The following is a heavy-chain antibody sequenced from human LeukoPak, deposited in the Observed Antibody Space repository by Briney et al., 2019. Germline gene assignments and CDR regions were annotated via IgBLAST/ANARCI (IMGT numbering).Heavy chain of an antibody. CDR2: LYYSGST. Sequence: SETLSLTCTLSVXSICGDYWSWVRQPPGQGLEWIGHLYYSGSTNYSTSLKSRVTISVHTSKNQFSLKLSAVSAADTAVYYRARSLSSTRWESDYWGQGTLVTVSS. CDR3: ARSLSSTRWESDY. CDR1: VXSICGDY. J-gene: IGHJ4*02. V-gene: IGHV4-59*01. D-gene: IGHD2-2*01.